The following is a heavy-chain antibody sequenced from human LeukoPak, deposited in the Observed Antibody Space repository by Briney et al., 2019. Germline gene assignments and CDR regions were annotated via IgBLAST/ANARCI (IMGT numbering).Heavy chain of an antibody. CDR1: GFTFSGYG. J-gene: IGHJ4*02. V-gene: IGHV3-30*03. CDR3: ARLSVYYYDSSGYEEN. CDR2: ISYDGSNK. Sequence: GGSLRLSCAASGFTFSGYGMHWVRQAPGKGLEWVAVISYDGSNKYYADSVKGRFTISRDNSKNTLYLQMNSLRAEDTAVYYCARLSVYYYDSSGYEENWGQGTLVTVSS. D-gene: IGHD3-22*01.